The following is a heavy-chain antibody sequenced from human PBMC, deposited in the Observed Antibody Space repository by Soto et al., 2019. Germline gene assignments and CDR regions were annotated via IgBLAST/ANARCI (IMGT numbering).Heavy chain of an antibody. D-gene: IGHD1-20*01. CDR1: GGSISSGGYY. V-gene: IGHV4-31*03. Sequence: HVQLQESGPGLVKPSQTLSLTCTVSGGSISSGGYYWIWIRQHPGKGLEWIGYIYYSVSTYYNPSLKSRVTISVDTSKNKFSLKLRFVTAADTAVYYCARESGGNVFSYHWRLDYWGQGTLVTVSS. CDR3: ARESGGNVFSYHWRLDY. J-gene: IGHJ4*02. CDR2: IYYSVST.